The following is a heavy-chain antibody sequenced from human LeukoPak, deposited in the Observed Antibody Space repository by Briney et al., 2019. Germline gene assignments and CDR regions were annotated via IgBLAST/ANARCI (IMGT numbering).Heavy chain of an antibody. CDR1: GFTFSSYW. D-gene: IGHD5-12*01. CDR2: IHPDGSYA. Sequence: PGGSLRLSCAASGFTFSSYWMHWVRQGPGKGLVWVSRIHPDGSYATHAGSVKGRFTISRDNAKNTLDLQMNSLTAEDTAVYYCVRAGFSGYQLLDYWGQGTLVTVSS. J-gene: IGHJ4*02. CDR3: VRAGFSGYQLLDY. V-gene: IGHV3-74*01.